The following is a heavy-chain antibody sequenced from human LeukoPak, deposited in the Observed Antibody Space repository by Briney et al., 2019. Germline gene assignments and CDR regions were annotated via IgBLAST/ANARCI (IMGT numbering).Heavy chain of an antibody. V-gene: IGHV3-23*01. CDR1: GCTFDTYA. J-gene: IGHJ4*02. CDR3: AKGRCSGGSCYGRGFDY. D-gene: IGHD2-15*01. CDR2: LSGSGGST. Sequence: GGSLRLSCAASGCTFDTYAMSWVRQAPGKGLEWVSGLSGSGGSTYYADSVKGRFTISRDNAKNTLYLQMNSLRAEDTAVYYCAKGRCSGGSCYGRGFDYWGQGTLVTVSS.